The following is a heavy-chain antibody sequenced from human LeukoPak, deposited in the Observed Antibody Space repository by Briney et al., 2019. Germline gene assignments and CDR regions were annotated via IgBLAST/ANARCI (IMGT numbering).Heavy chain of an antibody. D-gene: IGHD7-27*01. Sequence: PGGSLRLSCAASGFTFSSYGMHWVRQAPGKGLEWVAVIWYDGSNKYYADSVKGRFTISRDNSKNTLYLQMNSLRAEDTAVYYCARELVALTGEGYWGQGTLVTVSS. V-gene: IGHV3-33*01. CDR3: ARELVALTGEGY. J-gene: IGHJ4*02. CDR2: IWYDGSNK. CDR1: GFTFSSYG.